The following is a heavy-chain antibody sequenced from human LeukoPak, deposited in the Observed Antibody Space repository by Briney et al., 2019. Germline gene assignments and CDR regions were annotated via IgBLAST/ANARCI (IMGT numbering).Heavy chain of an antibody. CDR2: ISYSGST. CDR3: AREKAYDSRQGVRGDALDI. J-gene: IGHJ3*02. D-gene: IGHD3-22*01. V-gene: IGHV4-59*01. Sequence: PSETLSLTCTVSGDSISSDYWSWIRQPLGKGLEWIGYISYSGSTNYNPSLESRVTISVDTSKNQFSLKLSSVTAADTALYYCAREKAYDSRQGVRGDALDIWGQGTMVTVSS. CDR1: GDSISSDY.